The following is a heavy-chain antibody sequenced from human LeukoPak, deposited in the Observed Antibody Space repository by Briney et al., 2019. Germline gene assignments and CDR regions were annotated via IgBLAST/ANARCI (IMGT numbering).Heavy chain of an antibody. CDR2: INPSGGST. CDR1: GYTFTGYY. J-gene: IGHJ4*02. CDR3: ARDLNRWKVAAAGYIDY. D-gene: IGHD6-13*01. V-gene: IGHV1-46*01. Sequence: ASVKVSCKASGYTFTGYYMHWVRQAPGQGLEWMGIINPSGGSTSYAQKFQGRVTMTRDMSTSTVYMELSSLRSDDTAVYYCARDLNRWKVAAAGYIDYWGQGTLVTVSS.